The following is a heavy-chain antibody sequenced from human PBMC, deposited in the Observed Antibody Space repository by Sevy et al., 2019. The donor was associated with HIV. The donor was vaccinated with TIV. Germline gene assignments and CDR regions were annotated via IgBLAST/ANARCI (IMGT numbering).Heavy chain of an antibody. V-gene: IGHV3-23*01. CDR2: ISGSGGST. D-gene: IGHD3-9*01. CDR3: AKGVYYDILTGYHDY. CDR1: GFTFSSYA. J-gene: IGHJ4*02. Sequence: GGSLRLSCAASGFTFSSYAMSWVRQAPGKGLEWVSAISGSGGSTYYADSVKGRLTISRDNSKNTLYLQMNSLRAEDTAVYYCAKGVYYDILTGYHDYWGQGTLVTVSS.